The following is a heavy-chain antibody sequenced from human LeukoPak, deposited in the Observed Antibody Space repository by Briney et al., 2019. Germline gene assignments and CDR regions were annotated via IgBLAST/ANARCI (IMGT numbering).Heavy chain of an antibody. Sequence: PGGSLRLSCAASGFTFSTYSMNWVRRAPGKGLEWVSYITSSSETIYYADSVKGRFTTSRDNARNSLYLQMNSLRAEDTAVYYCARDKHNWNYEGLDYWGQGTLVTVPS. J-gene: IGHJ4*02. CDR3: ARDKHNWNYEGLDY. CDR2: ITSSSETI. CDR1: GFTFSTYS. V-gene: IGHV3-48*01. D-gene: IGHD1-7*01.